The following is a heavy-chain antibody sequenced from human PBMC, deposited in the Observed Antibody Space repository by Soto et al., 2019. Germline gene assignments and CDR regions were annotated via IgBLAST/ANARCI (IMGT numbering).Heavy chain of an antibody. J-gene: IGHJ4*02. Sequence: SETLSLTCTVSGDSIRSYYWTWIRQPPGRGLEWIGHVYYGGSTNYNPSLQSRVTISLDTSKNQFSLRLTSMTAADAAVYYCAGEGALATFGVVWGQGTRVTVS. D-gene: IGHD3-3*01. CDR2: VYYGGST. CDR1: GDSIRSYY. V-gene: IGHV4-59*01. CDR3: AGEGALATFGVV.